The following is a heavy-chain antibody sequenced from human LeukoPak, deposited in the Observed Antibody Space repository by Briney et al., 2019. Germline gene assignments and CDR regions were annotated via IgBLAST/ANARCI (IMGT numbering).Heavy chain of an antibody. Sequence: ASVKVSCKASGYTFTSYAMNWVRQAPGQGLEWMGWINTNTGNPTYAQGFTGRFVFSLETSVSTAYLQISSLKAEDTAVYYCARGERRGYSSSWRIDYWGQGTLVTVSS. J-gene: IGHJ4*02. CDR2: INTNTGNP. D-gene: IGHD6-13*01. CDR3: ARGERRGYSSSWRIDY. V-gene: IGHV7-4-1*02. CDR1: GYTFTSYA.